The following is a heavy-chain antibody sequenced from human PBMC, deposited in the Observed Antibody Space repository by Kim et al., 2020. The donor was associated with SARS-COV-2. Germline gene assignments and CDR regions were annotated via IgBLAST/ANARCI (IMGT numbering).Heavy chain of an antibody. D-gene: IGHD2-2*01. V-gene: IGHV3-11*01. CDR1: GFSFSDFY. J-gene: IGHJ2*01. CDR3: VRMKIEDCPDTTCTYF. Sequence: GGSLRLSCAASGFSFSDFYATWIRQAPGRGPKWISYINSTGAAMYYADSVKGRFTISRDYGAKSVHLQMNGLRVEDTAMYYCVRMKIEDCPDTTCTYF. CDR2: INSTGAAM.